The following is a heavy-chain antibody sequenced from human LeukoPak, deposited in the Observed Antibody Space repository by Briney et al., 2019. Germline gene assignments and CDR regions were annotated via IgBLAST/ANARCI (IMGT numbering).Heavy chain of an antibody. CDR2: INPNSGGT. CDR1: GYTFTGYY. D-gene: IGHD3-22*01. CDR3: ARTYYYDSSGYYYGY. J-gene: IGHJ4*02. Sequence: ASVKVSCKTSGYTFTGYYMHWVRQAPGQGLEWMGWINPNSGGTNYAQKFQGRVTMTRDTSISTAYMELSRLRSDDTAVYYCARTYYYDSSGYYYGYWGQGTLVTVSS. V-gene: IGHV1-2*02.